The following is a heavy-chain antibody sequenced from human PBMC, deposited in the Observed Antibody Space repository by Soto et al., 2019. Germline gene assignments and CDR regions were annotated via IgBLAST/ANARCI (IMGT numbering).Heavy chain of an antibody. Sequence: PSETLSLTCTVSGGSISSGGYYWSWIRQHPGKGLEWIGYIYYSGSTYYNPSLKSRVTISVDTSKNQFSLKLSSVTAADTAVYYCARAVNLVDTDYYYGMDVWGQGTTVTVSS. CDR1: GGSISSGGYY. V-gene: IGHV4-31*03. J-gene: IGHJ6*02. CDR2: IYYSGST. CDR3: ARAVNLVDTDYYYGMDV. D-gene: IGHD5-12*01.